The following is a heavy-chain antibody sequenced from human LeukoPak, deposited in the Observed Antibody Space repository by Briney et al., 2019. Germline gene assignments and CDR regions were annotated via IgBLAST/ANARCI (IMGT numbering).Heavy chain of an antibody. J-gene: IGHJ4*02. D-gene: IGHD3/OR15-3a*01. V-gene: IGHV3-11*01. CDR2: ISSSGRTI. CDR3: ARSRDWYRVIDY. Sequence: GGSLRLSCAASRFTFSDYYMSWIRQAPGKGLEWISYISSSGRTIYYADSVKGRFTISRDNAKNSLYLQMNSLRAEDTAVYYCARSRDWYRVIDYWGPGTLVTVSS. CDR1: RFTFSDYY.